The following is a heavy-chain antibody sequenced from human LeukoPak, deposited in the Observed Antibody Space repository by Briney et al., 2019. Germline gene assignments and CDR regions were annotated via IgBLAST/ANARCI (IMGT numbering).Heavy chain of an antibody. V-gene: IGHV3-30*03. D-gene: IGHD6-13*01. CDR2: ISYDGSNK. J-gene: IGHJ4*02. CDR3: ARDSVEAAVSAY. Sequence: GGSLRLSCAASGFTFSSYGMHWVRQAPGKGLEWVAVISYDGSNKYYADSVKGRFTISRDNAKNSLYLQMDSLRADDTAVYYCARDSVEAAVSAYWGQGTLVTVSS. CDR1: GFTFSSYG.